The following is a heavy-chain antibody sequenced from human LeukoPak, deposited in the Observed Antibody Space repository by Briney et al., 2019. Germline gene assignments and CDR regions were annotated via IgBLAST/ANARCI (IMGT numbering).Heavy chain of an antibody. CDR3: AKRIAAAGPYFDY. CDR2: INNRADET. J-gene: IGHJ4*02. CDR1: GFSFSSYG. V-gene: IGHV3-23*01. Sequence: AGGSLRLSCAASGFSFSSYGMSWFRQAPGKGLEWVSTINNRADETHYADFVRGRFFISRDNSNSRLTLHMNNLRVEDTAVYYCAKRIAAAGPYFDYWGQGTLVTVSS. D-gene: IGHD6-13*01.